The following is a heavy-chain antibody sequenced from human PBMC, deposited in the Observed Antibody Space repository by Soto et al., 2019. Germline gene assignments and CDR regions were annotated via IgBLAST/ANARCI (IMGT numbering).Heavy chain of an antibody. J-gene: IGHJ6*02. CDR3: ARGSYGYGLGIRYYYYRMDV. D-gene: IGHD5-18*01. CDR2: IIPIFGTA. CDR1: GGTFSSYA. V-gene: IGHV1-69*13. Sequence: SVKVSCKASGGTFSSYAISWVRQAPGQGLEWMGGIIPIFGTANYAQKFQGRVTITADESTSTAYMELSSLRSEDTAVYYCARGSYGYGLGIRYYYYRMDVWGQGTTVTVSS.